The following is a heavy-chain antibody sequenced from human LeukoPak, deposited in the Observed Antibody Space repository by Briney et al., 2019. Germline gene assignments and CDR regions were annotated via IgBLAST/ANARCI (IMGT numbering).Heavy chain of an antibody. Sequence: SETLSLTCAVYGGSFSGYYWNWIRQPPGKGLEWIGEINHSGSTNYNPSLKSRVTLSVDTSKNQFSLKLSSVTAADAAVYYCARGPPPDFDYWGRGTLVTVSS. CDR2: INHSGST. CDR3: ARGPPPDFDY. V-gene: IGHV4-34*01. CDR1: GGSFSGYY. J-gene: IGHJ4*02.